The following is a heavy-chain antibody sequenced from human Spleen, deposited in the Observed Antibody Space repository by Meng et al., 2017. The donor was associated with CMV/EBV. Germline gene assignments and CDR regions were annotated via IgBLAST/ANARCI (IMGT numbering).Heavy chain of an antibody. CDR2: ISSRNTYI. CDR1: RFTFSSYQ. CDR3: ASQYCSGGSCFPEGY. D-gene: IGHD2-15*01. Sequence: GESLKISCAASRFTFSSYQMNWVRQAPGKGLEWVSSISSRNTYIYYRDSVKGRFTISRDNAKSSLYLQMNSLRAEDTAVYYCASQYCSGGSCFPEGYWGLGTLVTVSS. J-gene: IGHJ4*02. V-gene: IGHV3-21*06.